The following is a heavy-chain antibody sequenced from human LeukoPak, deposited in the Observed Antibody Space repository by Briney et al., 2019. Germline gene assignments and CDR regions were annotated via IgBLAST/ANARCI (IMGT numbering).Heavy chain of an antibody. CDR1: GGSISSNNW. J-gene: IGHJ4*02. V-gene: IGHV4/OR15-8*02. CDR2: MYHSGNT. D-gene: IGHD6-6*01. Sequence: PSETLSLTCAVSGGSISSNNWWSWVRQPPGKGLEWIGEMYHSGNTNYNPSLKSRATISIDKSKNQFSLQLSSVTAADTAVYYCARDVGARLPGYWGQGTLVIVSS. CDR3: ARDVGARLPGY.